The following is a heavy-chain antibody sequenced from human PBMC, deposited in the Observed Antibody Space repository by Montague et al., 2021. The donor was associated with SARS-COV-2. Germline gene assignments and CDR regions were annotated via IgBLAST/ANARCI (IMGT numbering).Heavy chain of an antibody. CDR3: ARVGRQQLVRLSGMDV. J-gene: IGHJ6*02. CDR1: GGSISSSSYY. D-gene: IGHD6-13*01. CDR2: MDYSGST. Sequence: ETLSPTCTVSGGSISSSSYYWGWIREPPGKGLEWIGSMDYSGSTYYXRCVESRVTISVDTSKNQFSLKLSSVTAADTAVYYCARVGRQQLVRLSGMDVWGQGTTVTVSS. V-gene: IGHV4-39*07.